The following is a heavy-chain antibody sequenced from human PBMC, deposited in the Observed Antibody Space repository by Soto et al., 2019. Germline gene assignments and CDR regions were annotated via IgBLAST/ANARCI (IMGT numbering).Heavy chain of an antibody. V-gene: IGHV1-3*01. J-gene: IGHJ4*02. D-gene: IGHD7-27*01. CDR2: INAGNGNT. Sequence: QVHLVQSATEVKRPGASVKVSCQTSGFTFTSHAIQWVRQAPGQRPEWLGWINAGNGNTKYSRRFQGRITITRETAARTAYMELDSLTSEETALFYCARAPLNPKWGVTMFDYWGQGTLVTVSS. CDR1: GFTFTSHA. CDR3: ARAPLNPKWGVTMFDY.